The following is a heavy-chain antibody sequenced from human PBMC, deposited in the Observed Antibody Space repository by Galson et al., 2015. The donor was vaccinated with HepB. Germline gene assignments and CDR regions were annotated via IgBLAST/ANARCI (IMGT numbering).Heavy chain of an antibody. Sequence: SLRLSCAASGFTFSSYSMDWVRQAPGKGLEWVSSISSSSSYIYYADSVKGRFTISRDNAKNSLYLQMNSLRAEDTAVYYCARDRRLLWFGDEGTEFDYWGQGTLVTVSS. CDR2: ISSSSSYI. J-gene: IGHJ4*02. V-gene: IGHV3-21*01. D-gene: IGHD3-10*01. CDR1: GFTFSSYS. CDR3: ARDRRLLWFGDEGTEFDY.